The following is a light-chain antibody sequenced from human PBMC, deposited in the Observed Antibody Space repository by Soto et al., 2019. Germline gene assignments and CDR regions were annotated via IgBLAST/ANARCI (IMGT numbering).Light chain of an antibody. CDR1: QDIKNY. J-gene: IGKJ4*01. CDR2: AAS. V-gene: IGKV1-39*01. CDR3: QQSHNAPLT. Sequence: DIQMTQSPSSLSASVGDRVTITCQASQDIKNYLNWYQQKPGKAPKLLMYAASSLQSGVPSRFSGSGSGTEFTFTISSLQPEDFATYYCQQSHNAPLTFGGGTKVDIK.